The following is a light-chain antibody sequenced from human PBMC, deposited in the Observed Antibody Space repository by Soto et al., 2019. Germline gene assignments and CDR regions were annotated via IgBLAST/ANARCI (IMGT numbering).Light chain of an antibody. V-gene: IGLV1-51*02. Sequence: QAVVTQPPSVSAAPGQKVTISCSGSSSIIGNNYVSWYQQLPGTAPKLLIYENNKRPSGIPDRFSGSKSGTSATLGITGLQTGDEADYYCGTWDSSLSAGGVFGGGTKLTVL. CDR1: SSIIGNNY. CDR2: ENN. CDR3: GTWDSSLSAGGV. J-gene: IGLJ3*02.